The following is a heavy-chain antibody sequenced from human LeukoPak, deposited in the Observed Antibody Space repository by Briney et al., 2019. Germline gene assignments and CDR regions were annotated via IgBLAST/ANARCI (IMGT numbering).Heavy chain of an antibody. CDR2: ISGSGGST. V-gene: IGHV3-23*01. CDR1: GFTFSSYA. J-gene: IGHJ4*02. Sequence: QSGGSLRLSCAASGFTFSSYAMSWVRQAPGKGLEWVSAISGSGGSTYYADSVKGRFTISRDNSKNTLYLQMNSLRAEDTAVYYCAKPVGPYDSSGYYDYWGQGTLVTVSS. CDR3: AKPVGPYDSSGYYDY. D-gene: IGHD3-22*01.